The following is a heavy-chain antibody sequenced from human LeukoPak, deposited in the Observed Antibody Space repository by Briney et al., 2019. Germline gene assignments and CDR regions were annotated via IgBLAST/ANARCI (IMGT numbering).Heavy chain of an antibody. V-gene: IGHV1-69*01. J-gene: IGHJ4*02. CDR1: GGTFSSYA. CDR3: ASGGSGSSVYYFGY. Sequence: GSSVKVSCKASGGTFSSYAISWVRQAPGQGLEWMGGIIPIFGAANYAQKFQGRVTITADESTSTAYMELSSLRSEDTAVYYCASGGSGSSVYYFGYWGQGTLVTVSS. D-gene: IGHD3-10*01. CDR2: IIPIFGAA.